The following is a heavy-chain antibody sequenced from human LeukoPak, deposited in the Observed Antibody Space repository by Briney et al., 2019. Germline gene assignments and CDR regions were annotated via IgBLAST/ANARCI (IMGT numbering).Heavy chain of an antibody. CDR1: GFTFSSYW. V-gene: IGHV3-7*03. D-gene: IGHD3-10*01. CDR3: ARDIMVRGVSGMDV. Sequence: GGSLRLSCAASGFTFSSYWMSWVRQAPGKGLEWVANIKQDGSEKYYVDSVKGRFTISRDNAKNLLYLQMNSLRAEDTAVYYCARDIMVRGVSGMDVWGKGTTVTVSS. CDR2: IKQDGSEK. J-gene: IGHJ6*04.